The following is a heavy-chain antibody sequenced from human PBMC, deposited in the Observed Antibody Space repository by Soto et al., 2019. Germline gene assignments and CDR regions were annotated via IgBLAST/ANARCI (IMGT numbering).Heavy chain of an antibody. CDR2: ISAYNGNT. Sequence: GASVKVSCKASGYSFPSYGISWVRQAPGQGLEWMGWISAYNGNTNYAQNLQGRVTMTRDTSTSIAYMELRSLRSDDTAVYYCARDSYGVVTAFDYWGQGTLVTVSS. J-gene: IGHJ4*02. CDR3: ARDSYGVVTAFDY. D-gene: IGHD2-21*02. V-gene: IGHV1-18*01. CDR1: GYSFPSYG.